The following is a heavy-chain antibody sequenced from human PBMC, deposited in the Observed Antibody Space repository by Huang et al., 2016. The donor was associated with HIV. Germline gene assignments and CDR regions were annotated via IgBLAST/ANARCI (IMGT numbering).Heavy chain of an antibody. J-gene: IGHJ3*02. D-gene: IGHD2-15*01. V-gene: IGHV1-24*01. CDR2: CEPEEGKT. CDR1: GYTVSELS. CDR3: ATSTPDVGAGVLRSAFDI. Sequence: QVQLVESGAELKKPGASVRVSCKVSGYTVSELSLHWGRQAPETGREGMGGCEPEEGKTNYGQVWQGRVTMPEDKSTDTAYMELSSLRPEDTAVYYCATSTPDVGAGVLRSAFDIWGQGTMVTVSS.